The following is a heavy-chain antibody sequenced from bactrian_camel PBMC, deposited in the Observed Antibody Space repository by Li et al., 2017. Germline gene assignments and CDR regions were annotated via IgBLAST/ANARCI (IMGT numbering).Heavy chain of an antibody. D-gene: IGHD2*01. J-gene: IGHJ4*01. CDR3: AARPPSGWLVPLRAADYDY. CDR1: GITDSRCF. V-gene: IGHV3S68*01. CDR2: IGTYDSYT. Sequence: VQLVESGGGSVQAGGSLWLSCAASGITDSRCFLGWYRQAPGKEREGVALIGTYDSYTIYADSVKGRFTVSRDSAKNTLYLQMNNLKPEDTAMYYCAARPPSGWLVPLRAADYDYWGQGTQVTVS.